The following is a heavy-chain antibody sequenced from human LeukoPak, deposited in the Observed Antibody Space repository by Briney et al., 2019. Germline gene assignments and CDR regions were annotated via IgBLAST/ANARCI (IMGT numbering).Heavy chain of an antibody. V-gene: IGHV3-64*01. CDR3: ARESIVGATSHFDY. CDR2: ISSNGGST. Sequence: PGGSLRLSCAASGFTFSSDAMHWVRQAPGKGLEYVSAISSNGGSTYYANSVKGRFTISRDNSKSTLYLQMGSLRAEDMAVYYCARESIVGATSHFDYWGQGTLVTVSS. D-gene: IGHD1-26*01. CDR1: GFTFSSDA. J-gene: IGHJ4*02.